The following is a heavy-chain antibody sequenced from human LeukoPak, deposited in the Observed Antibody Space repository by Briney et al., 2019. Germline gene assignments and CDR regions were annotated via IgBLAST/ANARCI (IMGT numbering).Heavy chain of an antibody. CDR3: TRSTNLEAFDI. CDR2: IYYSGST. D-gene: IGHD2-8*01. J-gene: IGHJ3*02. CDR1: GGSFSSGTYY. V-gene: IGHV4-61*01. Sequence: PSETLSLTCTVSGGSFSSGTYYWSWIRQPPGKGLEWIGYIYYSGSTNYNPSLKSRVTVSVDTSKNQCSLKLSSVTTADTAVYYCTRSTNLEAFDIWGQGTIVTVSS.